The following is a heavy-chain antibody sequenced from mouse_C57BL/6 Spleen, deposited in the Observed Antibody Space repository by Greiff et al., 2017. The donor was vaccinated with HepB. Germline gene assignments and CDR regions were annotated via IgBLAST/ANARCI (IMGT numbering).Heavy chain of an antibody. D-gene: IGHD1-2*01. CDR1: GYTFTDYE. V-gene: IGHV1-15*01. Sequence: VQLQQSGAELGRPGASVTLSCKASGYTFTDYEMHWVKQTPVHGLEWIGAIDPETGGTAYNQKFKGKAILTADKSSSTAYMELRSLTSEDSAVYYCTGLRRRYFDVWGTGTTVTVSS. J-gene: IGHJ1*03. CDR3: TGLRRRYFDV. CDR2: IDPETGGT.